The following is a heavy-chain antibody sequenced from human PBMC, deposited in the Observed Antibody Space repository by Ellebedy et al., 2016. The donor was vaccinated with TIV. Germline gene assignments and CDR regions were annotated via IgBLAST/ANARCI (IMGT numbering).Heavy chain of an antibody. D-gene: IGHD1-1*01. V-gene: IGHV3-66*01. CDR3: AKETFNDVDLEVWGIFDN. Sequence: GGSLRLSCAASELTASGNYMSWVRQAPGKGLEWVSVIAIDGTTYYADSVKGRFTISTDNSKSTLYLQMNSLRAEDTAVYYCAKETFNDVDLEVWGIFDNWGQGTMVTVSS. CDR1: ELTASGNY. CDR2: IAIDGTT. J-gene: IGHJ3*02.